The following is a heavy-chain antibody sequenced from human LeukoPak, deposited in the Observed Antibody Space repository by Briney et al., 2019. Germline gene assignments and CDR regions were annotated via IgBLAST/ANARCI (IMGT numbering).Heavy chain of an antibody. CDR1: GFTFNNYD. CDR3: AKATYGDYNYGMDV. J-gene: IGHJ6*02. Sequence: GGSLRLSCATSGFTFNNYDMNWVRQAPGKGLEWVSAISGSGGSTYYADSVKGRFTISRDNSKNTLYLQMNSLRAEDTAVYYCAKATYGDYNYGMDVWGQGTTVTVSS. CDR2: ISGSGGST. D-gene: IGHD4-17*01. V-gene: IGHV3-23*01.